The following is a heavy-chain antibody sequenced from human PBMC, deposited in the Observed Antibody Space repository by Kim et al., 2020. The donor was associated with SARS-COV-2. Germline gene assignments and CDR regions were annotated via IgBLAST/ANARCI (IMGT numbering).Heavy chain of an antibody. CDR3: ARGPNYSPFDY. J-gene: IGHJ4*02. D-gene: IGHD4-4*01. CDR2: I. V-gene: IGHV3-48*03. Sequence: IYYAAAVRGRVTISRANDKNSLYLQMNSLRAEDTAVYYCARGPNYSPFDYWGQGTLVTGSS.